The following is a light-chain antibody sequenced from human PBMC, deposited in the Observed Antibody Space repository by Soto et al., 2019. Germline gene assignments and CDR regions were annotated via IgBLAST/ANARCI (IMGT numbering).Light chain of an antibody. CDR1: QNVSSSY. CDR2: GAS. J-gene: IGKJ2*01. CDR3: QQYGSSPYT. V-gene: IGKV3-20*01. Sequence: EIVLTQSPGTLSLSPGERATLSCRASQNVSSSYLAWYQQKPGQAPRLLIYGASSRATGIPDRFSGSGSGTDFTLTISRLEPEDFAVYYCQQYGSSPYTFAQGTKLEIK.